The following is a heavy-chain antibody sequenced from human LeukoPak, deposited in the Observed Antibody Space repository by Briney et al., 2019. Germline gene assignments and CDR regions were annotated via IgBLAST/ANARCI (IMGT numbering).Heavy chain of an antibody. Sequence: PGGSLRLSCAASGFTFSSYAMSWVRQAPGKGLEWVSGISGDGGSTYYADSVKGRFTISRDNSKNSLYLQMNSLRTEDTALYYCAKGGPGYYYYGMDVWGQGTTVTVSS. J-gene: IGHJ6*02. CDR3: AKGGPGYYYYGMDV. CDR2: ISGDGGST. V-gene: IGHV3-43*02. CDR1: GFTFSSYA.